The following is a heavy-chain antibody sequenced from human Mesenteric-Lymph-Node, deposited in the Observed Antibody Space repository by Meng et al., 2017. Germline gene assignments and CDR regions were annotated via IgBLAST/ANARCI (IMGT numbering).Heavy chain of an antibody. CDR2: ISGSGGST. CDR1: GFTFSSYA. J-gene: IGHJ4*02. Sequence: GESLKISCAASGFTFSSYAMSWVRQAPGKGLEWVSAISGSGGSTYYADSVKGRFTISRDTSKNTLYLQMDSLRAEDTAVYYCAKKLSTGVGAFDHWGQGTLVTVSS. D-gene: IGHD2/OR15-2a*01. CDR3: AKKLSTGVGAFDH. V-gene: IGHV3-23*01.